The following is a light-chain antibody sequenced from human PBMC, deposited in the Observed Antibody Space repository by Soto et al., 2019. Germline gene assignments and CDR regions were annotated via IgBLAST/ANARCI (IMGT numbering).Light chain of an antibody. CDR2: DGT. V-gene: IGKV1-33*01. Sequence: DTRLTQSPSSLSASVGDRVTITCQASQHISDYLNWYQQKPGKAPKLLIYDGTKLETGVPSRFSGSGSGTEFTFTISSLQPEDTATYYGHQYFNPRTFGGGTKV. J-gene: IGKJ4*01. CDR1: QHISDY. CDR3: HQYFNPRT.